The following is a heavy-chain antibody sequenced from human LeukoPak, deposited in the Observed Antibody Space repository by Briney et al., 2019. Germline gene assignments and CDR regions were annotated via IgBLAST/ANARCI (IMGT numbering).Heavy chain of an antibody. Sequence: ASVKVSCKASGYTFNSYFMHWLRQAPGQEPEWMGIMYSNGGGIDYAQQFQGRVTMTRDTSTSTVYMELSSLRSEDTAVYYCARDSDNWNVGGFDPWGQGTLVTVSS. V-gene: IGHV1-46*02. CDR1: GYTFNSYF. CDR3: ARDSDNWNVGGFDP. D-gene: IGHD1-20*01. CDR2: MYSNGGGI. J-gene: IGHJ5*02.